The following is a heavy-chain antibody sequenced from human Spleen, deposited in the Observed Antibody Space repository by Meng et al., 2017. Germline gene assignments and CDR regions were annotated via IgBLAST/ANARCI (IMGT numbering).Heavy chain of an antibody. J-gene: IGHJ4*02. Sequence: QVQLVQSGSELKKPGASVKVSCKASGYTFINYALNWMRQAPGQGLEWMGWINTNTGNPTYAQAFAGRFVFSLDTSVSTAYLQISSLKAEDTAVYYCARDRYCGGGSCYSEHWGQGTLVTVSS. D-gene: IGHD2-21*01. CDR2: INTNTGNP. V-gene: IGHV7-4-1*02. CDR3: ARDRYCGGGSCYSEH. CDR1: GYTFINYA.